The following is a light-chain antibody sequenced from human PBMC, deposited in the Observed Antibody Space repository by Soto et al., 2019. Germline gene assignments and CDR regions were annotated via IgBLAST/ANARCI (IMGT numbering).Light chain of an antibody. V-gene: IGKV1-12*01. CDR1: QELSYW. CDR3: QQAKSFPLT. CDR2: AAS. J-gene: IGKJ5*01. Sequence: DIQMTQSPSSVSASVGDRVTITCRARQELSYWLAWYQQRTGKAPKCLIYAASILQSGVPSRFSGSGFGTNFTLTITSLQPEDSATYFCQQAKSFPLTFGQGTRLEIK.